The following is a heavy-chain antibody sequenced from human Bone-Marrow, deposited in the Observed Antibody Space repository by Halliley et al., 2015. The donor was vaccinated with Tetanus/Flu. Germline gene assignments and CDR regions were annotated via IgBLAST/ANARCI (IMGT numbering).Heavy chain of an antibody. CDR1: GFTFSSYA. CDR2: LSSIGDDT. J-gene: IGHJ4*02. V-gene: IGHV3-64D*09. Sequence: SLRLSCSASGFTFSSYAMHWVRQAPGKGLEHVSGLSSIGDDTYYADSVKGRFFISRDNSKNTLYLQMSDLRSEDTAVYYCVNLKKDYRGQGTLVTVSS. CDR3: VNLKKDY.